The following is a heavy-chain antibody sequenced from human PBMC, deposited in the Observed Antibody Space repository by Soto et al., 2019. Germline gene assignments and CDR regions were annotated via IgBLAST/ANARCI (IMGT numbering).Heavy chain of an antibody. D-gene: IGHD6-13*01. CDR3: ARGRAYIAAEYYFDY. CDR1: GYTFTSYD. V-gene: IGHV1-8*01. J-gene: IGHJ4*02. Sequence: ASVKVSCKASGYTFTSYDINWVRQATGQGLEWMGWMNPNSGNTGYAQKFQGRVTITRDTSASTAYMELSSLRSEDTAVYYCARGRAYIAAEYYFDYWGQGTLVTVSS. CDR2: MNPNSGNT.